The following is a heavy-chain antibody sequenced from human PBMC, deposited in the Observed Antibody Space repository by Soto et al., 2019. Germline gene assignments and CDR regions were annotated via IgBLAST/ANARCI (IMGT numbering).Heavy chain of an antibody. CDR2: IYYSGST. D-gene: IGHD3-16*02. CDR3: ARHAHEAITFGGVIALDY. Sequence: PSETLSLTCTVSGGSISSSSYYWGWIRQPPGKGLEWIGRIYYSGSTYYNPSLKSRVTISVDTSKNQFSLKLSSVTAADTAVYYCARHAHEAITFGGVIALDYWGQGTLVSVSS. CDR1: GGSISSSSYY. V-gene: IGHV4-39*01. J-gene: IGHJ4*02.